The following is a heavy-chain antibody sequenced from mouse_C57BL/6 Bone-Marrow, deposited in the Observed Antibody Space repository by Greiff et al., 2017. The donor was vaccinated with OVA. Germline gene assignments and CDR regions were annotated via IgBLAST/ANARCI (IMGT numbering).Heavy chain of an antibody. J-gene: IGHJ3*01. CDR1: GFTFSDYG. Sequence: EVKLVESGGGLVQPGGSLKLSCAASGFTFSDYGMAWVRQAPRKGPEWVAFISNLAYSIYYADTVTGRFTISRENAKNTLYLEMSSLRSEDTAMYYCARQPGTGAYWGQGTLVTVSA. V-gene: IGHV5-15*04. CDR2: ISNLAYSI. D-gene: IGHD4-1*01. CDR3: ARQPGTGAY.